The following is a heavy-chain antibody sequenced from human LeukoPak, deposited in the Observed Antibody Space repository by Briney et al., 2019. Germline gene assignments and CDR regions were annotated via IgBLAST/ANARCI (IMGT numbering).Heavy chain of an antibody. D-gene: IGHD2-8*02. V-gene: IGHV3-21*04. J-gene: IGHJ4*02. CDR2: VGVTNDYV. CDR3: VKAGTGYCTGGKCYRPFDF. Sequence: GGPLRVSCAAAGFTFSSYSMNWVRQAPGKGLEWVSGVGVTNDYVAYADSVKGRFSISRDNAKNTLYLPMNSLRAEDTALYYCVKAGTGYCTGGKCYRPFDFWGQGALVTDSS. CDR1: GFTFSSYS.